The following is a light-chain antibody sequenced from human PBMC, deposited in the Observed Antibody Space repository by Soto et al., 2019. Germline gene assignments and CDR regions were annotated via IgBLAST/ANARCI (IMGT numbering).Light chain of an antibody. J-gene: IGKJ1*01. CDR1: HIVSNSF. CDR3: QQYGSSPAT. V-gene: IGKV3-20*01. Sequence: EVVLTQSPGTLSLSPGERGTHSCWASHIVSNSFLAWYQQKPGQAPRLLIYGASSRATGIPDRFSGSGSGTDFTLTISRLEPEDFAVYYCQQYGSSPATFGQGTKVDIK. CDR2: GAS.